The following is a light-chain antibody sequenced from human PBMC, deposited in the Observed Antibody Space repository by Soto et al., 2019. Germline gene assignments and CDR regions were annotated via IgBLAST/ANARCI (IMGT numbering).Light chain of an antibody. V-gene: IGKV1-39*01. Sequence: DIQMTQSPSSLSASLGDRVTITCRTSQNIYNSLNWYQQKAGRAPAVLIYGASNLQGGVPLRFSGSGSGTDFTLTISGLQPEDSATYYCPESRSALWGTCGQGTKVEVK. CDR2: GAS. CDR1: QNIYNS. J-gene: IGKJ1*01. CDR3: PESRSALWGT.